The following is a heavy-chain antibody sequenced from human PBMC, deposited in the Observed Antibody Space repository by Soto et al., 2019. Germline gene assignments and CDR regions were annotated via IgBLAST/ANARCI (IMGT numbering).Heavy chain of an antibody. D-gene: IGHD1-1*01. J-gene: IGHJ4*02. V-gene: IGHV3-23*01. CDR2: ISGSGGST. CDR3: AKDGGHHWNPGVYFDY. CDR1: GFTFSSYA. Sequence: EVQLLESGGGLVQPGGSLRLSCAASGFTFSSYAMSWVRQAPGKGLEWVSAISGSGGSTYYADSVKGWFTISRDNSKNTLYLQMNSLRAEDTAVYYCAKDGGHHWNPGVYFDYWGQGTLVTVSS.